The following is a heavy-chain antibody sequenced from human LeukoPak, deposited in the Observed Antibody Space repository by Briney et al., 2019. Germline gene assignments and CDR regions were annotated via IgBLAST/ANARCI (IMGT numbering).Heavy chain of an antibody. CDR2: ISNSGSDI. D-gene: IGHD3-3*01. CDR3: ARDARGSTIFGVYDV. Sequence: GGSLRLSCAASGFTFSNYEMHWVRQAPGKGLEWVSYISNSGSDIYYADSVKGRFTISRDNAKNSLYLQMNSLRAEDTAVYYCARDARGSTIFGVYDVWGKGTTVTVSS. V-gene: IGHV3-48*03. J-gene: IGHJ6*04. CDR1: GFTFSNYE.